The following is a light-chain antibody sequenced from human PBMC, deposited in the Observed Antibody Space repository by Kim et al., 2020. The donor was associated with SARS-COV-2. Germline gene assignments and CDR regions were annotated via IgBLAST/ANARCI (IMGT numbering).Light chain of an antibody. CDR2: EVS. CDR1: SSDVGGYNY. V-gene: IGLV2-8*01. Sequence: GQSVSISCTGTSSDVGGYNYVSWYQQSPGKAPKLMIFEVSRRPSGVPDRFSGSKSGNTASLTVSGLQAEDEADYYCSSYAGNNNLVFGGGTQLTVL. J-gene: IGLJ2*01. CDR3: SSYAGNNNLV.